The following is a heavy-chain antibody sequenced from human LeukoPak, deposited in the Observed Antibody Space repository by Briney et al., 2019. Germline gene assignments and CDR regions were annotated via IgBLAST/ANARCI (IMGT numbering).Heavy chain of an antibody. CDR3: ARGRGYCSSTSCYRFDP. V-gene: IGHV4-34*01. J-gene: IGHJ5*02. D-gene: IGHD2-2*01. CDR2: INHSGST. CDR1: GGSFSGYY. Sequence: SETLSLTCAVYGGSFSGYYWSWIRQPPGKGLEWTGEINHSGSTNYNPSLKSRVTISVDTSKNQFSLKLSSVTAADTAVYYCARGRGYCSSTSCYRFDPWGQGTLVTVSS.